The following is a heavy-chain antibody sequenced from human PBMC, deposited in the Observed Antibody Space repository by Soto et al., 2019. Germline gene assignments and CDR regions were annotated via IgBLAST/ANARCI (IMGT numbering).Heavy chain of an antibody. CDR1: GGSISSYY. CDR3: VRTYDDSGPNSGGYGFDI. D-gene: IGHD3-22*01. CDR2: IYYSGST. Sequence: SETLSLTCTVSGGSISSYYWSWIRQPPGKGLEWIGYIYYSGSTNYNPSLKSRVNISVDTSKNQFSLKLSSVTAADTAVYYCVRTYDDSGPNSGGYGFDIWGQGTMVTVSS. J-gene: IGHJ3*02. V-gene: IGHV4-59*01.